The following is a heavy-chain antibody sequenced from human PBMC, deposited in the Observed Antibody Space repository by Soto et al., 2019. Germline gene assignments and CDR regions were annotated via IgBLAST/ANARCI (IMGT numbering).Heavy chain of an antibody. CDR3: ARDPRLVVVASETFVRSYNWFDP. V-gene: IGHV1-18*01. Sequence: WASVKVSCKASGYTFTSYGISWVRQAPGQGLEWMGWISAYNGNTNYAQKLQGRVTMTTDTSTSTAYMELRSLRSDDTAVYYCARDPRLVVVASETFVRSYNWFDPWGQGTLVTVSS. J-gene: IGHJ5*02. D-gene: IGHD2-15*01. CDR1: GYTFTSYG. CDR2: ISAYNGNT.